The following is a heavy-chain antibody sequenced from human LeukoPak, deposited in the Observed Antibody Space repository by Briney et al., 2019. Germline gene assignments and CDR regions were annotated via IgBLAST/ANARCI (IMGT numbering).Heavy chain of an antibody. V-gene: IGHV1-18*01. J-gene: IGHJ4*02. D-gene: IGHD5-12*01. CDR3: ARSSLGTITAGPFDY. CDR1: GYTFSSYG. CDR2: ISGYNGNT. Sequence: GASVKVSCKASGYTFSSYGIAWVRQVPGQGLEWMGWISGYNGNTNYAQKLQGRVSMTTDTSTTTAYMELRSLTSDDTALYYCARSSLGTITAGPFDYWGQGTLVTVSS.